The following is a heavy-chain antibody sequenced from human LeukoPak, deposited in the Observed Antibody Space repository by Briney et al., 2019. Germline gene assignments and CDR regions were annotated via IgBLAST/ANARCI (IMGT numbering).Heavy chain of an antibody. Sequence: GGSLRLSCAAPGFTFSSYAMSWVRQAPGKGLEWVSAISGSGGSTYYADSVKGRFTISRDNSKNTLYLQMNSLRAEDTAVYYCAKDLRAVVAADDAFDIWGQGTMVTVSS. CDR3: AKDLRAVVAADDAFDI. D-gene: IGHD2-15*01. CDR2: ISGSGGST. J-gene: IGHJ3*02. CDR1: GFTFSSYA. V-gene: IGHV3-23*01.